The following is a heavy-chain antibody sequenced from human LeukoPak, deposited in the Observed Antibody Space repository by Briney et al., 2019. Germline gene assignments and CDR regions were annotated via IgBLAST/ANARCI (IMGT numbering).Heavy chain of an antibody. CDR1: GGTFISYA. Sequence: ASVKVSCTASGGTFISYAISWVRQAPGQGLEWMGGIIPIFGTANYAQKFQGRVTITTDESTSTAYMELSSLRSEDTAVYYCARGRHHILTGYYYYYYMDVWGKGTTVTVSS. J-gene: IGHJ6*03. V-gene: IGHV1-69*05. CDR2: IIPIFGTA. CDR3: ARGRHHILTGYYYYYYMDV. D-gene: IGHD3-9*01.